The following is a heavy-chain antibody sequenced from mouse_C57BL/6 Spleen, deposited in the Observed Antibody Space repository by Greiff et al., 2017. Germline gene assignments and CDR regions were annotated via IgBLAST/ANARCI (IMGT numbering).Heavy chain of an antibody. CDR1: GFSLTSYG. CDR2: IWSGGST. V-gene: IGHV2-2*01. CDR3: ARKGLGPYYYAMDY. D-gene: IGHD4-1*01. Sequence: VKLVESGPGLVQPSQSLSITCTVSGFSLTSYGVHWVRQSPGKGLEWLGVIWSGGSTDYNAAFISRLSISKDNSKSQVFFKMNSLQADDTAIYYCARKGLGPYYYAMDYWGQGTSVTVSS. J-gene: IGHJ4*01.